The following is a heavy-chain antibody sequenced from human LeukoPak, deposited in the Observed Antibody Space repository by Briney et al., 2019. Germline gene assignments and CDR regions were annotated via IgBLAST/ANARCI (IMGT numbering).Heavy chain of an antibody. CDR3: ARAPRGSYFGLDY. J-gene: IGHJ4*02. CDR1: GFTFSSYS. V-gene: IGHV3-21*01. Sequence: GGSLRLSCAASGFTFSSYSMNWVRQAPGKGLEWVSSISSSSSYIYYADPVKGRFTISRDNAKNSLYLQMNSLRAEDTAVYYCARAPRGSYFGLDYWGQGTLVTVSS. D-gene: IGHD1-26*01. CDR2: ISSSSSYI.